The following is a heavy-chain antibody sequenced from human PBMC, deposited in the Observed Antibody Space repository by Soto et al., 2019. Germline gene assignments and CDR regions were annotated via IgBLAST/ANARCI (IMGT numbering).Heavy chain of an antibody. CDR1: GGSISSYY. CDR3: ARGLDYYYMDV. CDR2: IYYSGST. D-gene: IGHD2-21*01. Sequence: PSETLSLTCTVSGGSISSYYWSWIRQPPGKGLEWIGYIYYSGSTNYNPSLKSRVTISVDTSKNQFSLKLSSVTAADTAVYYCARGLDYYYMDVWGKGTTVTVS. V-gene: IGHV4-59*01. J-gene: IGHJ6*03.